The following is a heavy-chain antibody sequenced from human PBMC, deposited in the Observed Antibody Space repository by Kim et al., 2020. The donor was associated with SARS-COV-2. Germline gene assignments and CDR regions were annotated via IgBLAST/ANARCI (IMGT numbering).Heavy chain of an antibody. D-gene: IGHD2-15*01. V-gene: IGHV7-4-1*02. J-gene: IGHJ6*04. Sequence: ASVKVSCKASGYTFTSYAMNWVRQAPGQGLEWMGWINTNTGNPTYAQGFTGRFVFSLDTSVSTAYLQISSLKAEDTAVYYCARDLVVVAAIDYYYYGMDVGGKGTTVTVSS. CDR2: INTNTGNP. CDR1: GYTFTSYA. CDR3: ARDLVVVAAIDYYYYGMDV.